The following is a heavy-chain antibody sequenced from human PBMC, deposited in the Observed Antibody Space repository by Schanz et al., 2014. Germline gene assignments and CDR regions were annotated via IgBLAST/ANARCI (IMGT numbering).Heavy chain of an antibody. J-gene: IGHJ3*02. CDR1: GYTFTSYD. CDR2: MNPNSGTT. D-gene: IGHD5-12*01. V-gene: IGHV1-2*04. Sequence: QVQLIQSGAEVKKPGASVKVSCTASGYTFTSYDINWVRQAPGQGLEWLGWMNPNSGTTNYAQKFQGWVTMTRDTSISTAYMELSSLRSDDTAVYYCARGGGPEDVFDIWGQGTILTVSS. CDR3: ARGGGPEDVFDI.